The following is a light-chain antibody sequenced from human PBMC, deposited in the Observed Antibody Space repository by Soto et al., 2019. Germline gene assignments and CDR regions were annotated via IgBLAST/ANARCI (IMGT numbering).Light chain of an antibody. CDR1: QSVYSN. V-gene: IGKV3-15*01. CDR2: SAS. J-gene: IGKJ4*01. CDR3: QQYNTWPLT. Sequence: EIVMTQFPATLSVSPGERVTLSCRASQSVYSNLAWYQQKPGQAPRVLIYSASTGAIGIPARFSGSGSGSDFTLTISSLQSEDFALYYCQQYNTWPLTFGGGTKVDIK.